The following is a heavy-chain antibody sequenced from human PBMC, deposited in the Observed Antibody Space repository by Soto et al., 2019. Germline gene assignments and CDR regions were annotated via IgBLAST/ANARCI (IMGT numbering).Heavy chain of an antibody. CDR2: ISGSGGST. D-gene: IGHD3-22*01. CDR3: AKVSRTYYYDSSGRRADY. V-gene: IGHV3-23*01. Sequence: PGGSLRLSCAASGFTFSSYAMSWVRQAPGKGLEWVSAISGSGGSTYYADSVKGRFTISRDNSKNTLYLQMNSLRAEDTAVYYCAKVSRTYYYDSSGRRADYWGQGTLVTVSS. CDR1: GFTFSSYA. J-gene: IGHJ4*02.